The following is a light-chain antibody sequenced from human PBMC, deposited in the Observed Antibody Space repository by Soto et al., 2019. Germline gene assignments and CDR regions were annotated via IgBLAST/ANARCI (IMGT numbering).Light chain of an antibody. CDR1: SSDVGGHHY. J-gene: IGLJ1*01. Sequence: QSALTQPASVSGSPGQSITISCTGTSSDVGGHHYVSWYQQHPGKAPKLMIYEVSNRPSGISNRFSGSKSDNTASLTISGLQAEDEADYYCSSYTTSSTLGVFGTGTKVTVL. CDR3: SSYTTSSTLGV. CDR2: EVS. V-gene: IGLV2-14*01.